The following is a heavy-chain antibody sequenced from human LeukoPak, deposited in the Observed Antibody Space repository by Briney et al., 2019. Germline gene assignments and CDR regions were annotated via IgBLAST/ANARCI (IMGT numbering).Heavy chain of an antibody. V-gene: IGHV3-15*01. D-gene: IGHD2/OR15-2a*01. Sequence: GGALRLSCAASVFTLSNAWMSWVRQAPGKGLEWVGRIKTKTDGGTPDYAAPVKGRFTISRDDSKNTLYLQMNSLKSEDTAVYYCTTDLSFGGKGTLVTVSS. CDR3: TTDLSF. J-gene: IGHJ4*02. CDR2: IKTKTDGGTP. CDR1: VFTLSNAW.